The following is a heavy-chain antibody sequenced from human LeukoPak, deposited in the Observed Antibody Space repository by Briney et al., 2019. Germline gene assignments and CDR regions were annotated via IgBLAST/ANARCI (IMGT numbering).Heavy chain of an antibody. CDR3: SKGWFDP. CDR2: IRSKADGGIT. CDR1: GFTFNNPW. J-gene: IGHJ5*02. V-gene: IGHV3-15*01. Sequence: GGSLRLSCAASGFTFNNPWMTWVRQAPGNGLEWVGRIRSKADGGITDYAAPVKGRFIISRDYSKNILYLQMNSLKTEDTALYYCSKGWFDPWGQGTLVTVSS.